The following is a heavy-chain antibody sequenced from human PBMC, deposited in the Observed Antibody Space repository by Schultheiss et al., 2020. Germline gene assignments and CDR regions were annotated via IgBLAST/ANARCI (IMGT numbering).Heavy chain of an antibody. D-gene: IGHD6-13*01. CDR1: GGTFSSYA. V-gene: IGHV1-18*01. CDR3: ARDLGIAAAGMFGYYYGMDV. J-gene: IGHJ6*02. CDR2: ISAYNGNT. Sequence: ASVKVSCKASGGTFSSYAISWVRQAPGQGLEWMGWISAYNGNTNYAQKLQGRVTMTTDTSTSTAYMELRSLRSDDTAVYYCARDLGIAAAGMFGYYYGMDVWGQGTTVTVSS.